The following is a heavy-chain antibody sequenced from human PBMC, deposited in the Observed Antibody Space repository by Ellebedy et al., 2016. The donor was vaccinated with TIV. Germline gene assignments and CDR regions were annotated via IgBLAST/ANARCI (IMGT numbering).Heavy chain of an antibody. Sequence: AASVKVSCKASGYTFTSYGISWVRQAPGQGLEWMGWISAYNGNTNYAQKLQGRVTMTTDTSTSTAYMELRSLRSDDTAVYYCARDRTPVLWFGIFDYWGQGTLVTVSS. CDR2: ISAYNGNT. V-gene: IGHV1-18*01. CDR1: GYTFTSYG. CDR3: ARDRTPVLWFGIFDY. J-gene: IGHJ4*02. D-gene: IGHD3-10*01.